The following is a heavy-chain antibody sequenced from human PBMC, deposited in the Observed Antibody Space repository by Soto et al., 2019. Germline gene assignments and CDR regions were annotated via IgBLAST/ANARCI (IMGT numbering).Heavy chain of an antibody. CDR3: AREYGDRDDAIDY. D-gene: IGHD4-17*01. Sequence: GGSLRLSCAASGFTFSSYAMHWVRQAPGKGLEWVAVISYDGSNKYYADSVKGRFTISRDNSKNTLYLQMNSLRAEDTAVYYCAREYGDRDDAIDYWGQGTLVTVSS. V-gene: IGHV3-30-3*01. CDR2: ISYDGSNK. CDR1: GFTFSSYA. J-gene: IGHJ4*02.